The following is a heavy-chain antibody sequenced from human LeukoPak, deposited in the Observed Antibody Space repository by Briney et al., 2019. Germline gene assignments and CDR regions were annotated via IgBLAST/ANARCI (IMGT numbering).Heavy chain of an antibody. CDR2: ISNTGGTT. V-gene: IGHV3-23*01. CDR3: AKQGIATVTTSIDY. Sequence: GGSLRLSCAASGFTFSSYAMSWVRQAPGKGLGWVAGISNTGGTTYYADSVKGRFTISRDNSKNTLYLQMYSLRAEDTAIYYCAKQGIATVTTSIDYWGQGTPVTVSS. J-gene: IGHJ4*02. D-gene: IGHD6-13*01. CDR1: GFTFSSYA.